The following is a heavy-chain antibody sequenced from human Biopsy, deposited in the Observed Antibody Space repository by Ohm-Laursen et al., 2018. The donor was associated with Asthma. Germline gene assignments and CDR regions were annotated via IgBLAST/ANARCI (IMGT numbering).Heavy chain of an antibody. J-gene: IGHJ4*02. CDR2: ISHEGSDK. Sequence: SLRLSCTASGFTFSSFGMHWVRQTPGKGLEWVALISHEGSDKRYVDSVKGRFTISRDNSKNTLYLEMRDLRDEDTSVYYCARDRLCRGGSRFSWLFDLWGQGSLVTVSS. D-gene: IGHD2-15*01. CDR1: GFTFSSFG. CDR3: ARDRLCRGGSRFSWLFDL. V-gene: IGHV3-30*03.